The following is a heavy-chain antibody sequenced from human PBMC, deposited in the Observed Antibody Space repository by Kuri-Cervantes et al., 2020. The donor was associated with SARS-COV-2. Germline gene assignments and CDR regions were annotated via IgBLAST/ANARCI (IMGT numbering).Heavy chain of an antibody. CDR1: GASITHHY. J-gene: IGHJ4*01. V-gene: IGHV4-59*11. CDR2: VHNSGST. Sequence: SETLSLTCTVSGASITHHYWSWMRQPPGKGLEWIGHVHNSGSTSFSPSLRSRVTMSIDTSMSQFSLKLYSVTAADTAIYYCAGASFGLVGACDYWGHGTLVTVLL. CDR3: AGASFGLVGACDY. D-gene: IGHD3/OR15-3a*01.